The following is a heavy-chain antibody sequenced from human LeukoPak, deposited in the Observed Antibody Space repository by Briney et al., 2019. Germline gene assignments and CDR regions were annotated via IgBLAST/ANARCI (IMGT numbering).Heavy chain of an antibody. V-gene: IGHV3-7*03. CDR3: AKRQWLGHGGPYDS. D-gene: IGHD6-19*01. CDR2: IKQDGSEK. CDR1: GFTFSSYW. Sequence: GGSLRLSCAASGFTFSSYWMSWVRQAPGKGLEWVANIKQDGSEKYYVDSVKGRFTISRDNAKNSLYLQMNSLRAEDTALYYCAKRQWLGHGGPYDSWGQGTPVTVSS. J-gene: IGHJ4*02.